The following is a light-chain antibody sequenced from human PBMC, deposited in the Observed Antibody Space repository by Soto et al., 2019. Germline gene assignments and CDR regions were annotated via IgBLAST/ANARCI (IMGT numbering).Light chain of an antibody. J-gene: IGKJ4*01. V-gene: IGKV3-20*01. CDR1: QSVSSSY. CDR3: QQYGSLIT. Sequence: VCPQSPGTLSFYQGERATLSCRASQSVSSSYLAWYQRKPGQAPRLLIHGASTRAAGISDRFSGSGSGTDFTLTISRLEPEDFAVYYCQQYGSLITFGGGTKVDIK. CDR2: GAS.